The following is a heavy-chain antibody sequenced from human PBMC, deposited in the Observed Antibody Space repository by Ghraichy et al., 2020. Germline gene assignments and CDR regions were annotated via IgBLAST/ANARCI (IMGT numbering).Heavy chain of an antibody. CDR1: GFTVSSNY. J-gene: IGHJ6*02. CDR3: ARDRGYCSSTSCYYYYGMDV. CDR2: IYSGGST. Sequence: LSLTCAASGFTVSSNYMSWVRQAPGKGLEWVSVIYSGGSTYYADSVKGRFTISRDNSKNTLYLQMNSLRAEDTAVYYCARDRGYCSSTSCYYYYGMDVWGQGTTVTVSS. V-gene: IGHV3-53*01. D-gene: IGHD2-2*01.